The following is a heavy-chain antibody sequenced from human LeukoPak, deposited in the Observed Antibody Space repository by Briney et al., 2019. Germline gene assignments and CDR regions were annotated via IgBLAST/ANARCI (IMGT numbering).Heavy chain of an antibody. CDR3: ARDSPVLRTGTTPGAFDI. Sequence: ASVKVSCKASGYTFTSYYMHWVRQAPGQGLEWMGIINPSGGSTSYAQKFQGRVTITADKSTSTAYMELSSLRSEDTAVYYCARDSPVLRTGTTPGAFDIWGQGTMVTVSS. D-gene: IGHD1-1*01. V-gene: IGHV1-46*01. CDR1: GYTFTSYY. J-gene: IGHJ3*02. CDR2: INPSGGST.